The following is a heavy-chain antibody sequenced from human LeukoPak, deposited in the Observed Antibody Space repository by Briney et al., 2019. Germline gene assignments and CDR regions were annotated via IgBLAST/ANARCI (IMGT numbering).Heavy chain of an antibody. CDR3: ARHKFKYGSGSYYNR. CDR2: MSYSGST. CDR1: GGSISSYY. J-gene: IGHJ4*02. Sequence: SETLSLTCTVSGGSISSYYWSWIRQPPGKGLEWIGYMSYSGSTNYNPSLKSRVTISLDTSKNQFSLKLSSVTAADTAVYYCARHKFKYGSGSYYNRWGQGTLVTVSS. V-gene: IGHV4-59*08. D-gene: IGHD3-10*01.